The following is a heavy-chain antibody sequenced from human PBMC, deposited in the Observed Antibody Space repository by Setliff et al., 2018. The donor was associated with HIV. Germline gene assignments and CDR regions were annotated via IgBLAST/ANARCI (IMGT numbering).Heavy chain of an antibody. D-gene: IGHD4-17*01. Sequence: SETLSLTCTVSGVSISSASYYWSWIRQPAGKGLEWIGRIYTSGSTNYNPSLKSRVTISVDTSKNQFSLKLSSVTAADTAVYYCARASLRCHLDSWGQGTLVTVSS. J-gene: IGHJ4*02. CDR2: IYTSGST. CDR1: GVSISSASYY. CDR3: ARASLRCHLDS. V-gene: IGHV4-61*02.